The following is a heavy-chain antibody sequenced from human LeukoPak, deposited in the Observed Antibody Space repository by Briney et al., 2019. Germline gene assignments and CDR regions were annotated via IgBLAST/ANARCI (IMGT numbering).Heavy chain of an antibody. CDR1: GFIFSNYA. J-gene: IGHJ4*02. V-gene: IGHV3-30*03. D-gene: IGHD3-10*01. CDR3: ARNGGPAFYGSESLIDY. CDR2: ISYDGSNK. Sequence: PGGSLRLSCTTSGFIFSNYAVNWVRQAPGKGLEWVAVISYDGSNKYYADSVKGRFTISRDNAKNSLSLQMNSLRAEDTAVYYCARNGGPAFYGSESLIDYWGQGTLVTVSS.